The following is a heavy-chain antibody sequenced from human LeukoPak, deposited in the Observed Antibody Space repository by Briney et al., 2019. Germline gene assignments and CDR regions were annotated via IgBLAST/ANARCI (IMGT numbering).Heavy chain of an antibody. CDR3: ARELAGGYYYYMDV. Sequence: EGSLRLSCAASGFSFSSHGMSWVRQAPGKGLEWVSGIIGGAGSTYYADSVRGRFTISGDNSKNSLYLQMNSLRAEDTAVYYCARELAGGYYYYMDVWGKGATVTVSS. CDR1: GFSFSSHG. V-gene: IGHV3-23*01. J-gene: IGHJ6*03. D-gene: IGHD3-10*01. CDR2: IIGGAGST.